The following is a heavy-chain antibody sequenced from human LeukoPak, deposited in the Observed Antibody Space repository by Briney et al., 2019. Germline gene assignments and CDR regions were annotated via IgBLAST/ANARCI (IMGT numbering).Heavy chain of an antibody. CDR1: GFTFSSYA. Sequence: PGGSLRLSCAASGFTFSSYAMSWVRQAPGKGLEWVSAISGSGGSTYYADSVKGRFTISRDNSKNTLYLQMNSLRAEDTAVYYCAKGGWSKGHSSGWRSFDYWGQGTLVTVSS. D-gene: IGHD6-19*01. CDR3: AKGGWSKGHSSGWRSFDY. CDR2: ISGSGGST. V-gene: IGHV3-23*01. J-gene: IGHJ4*02.